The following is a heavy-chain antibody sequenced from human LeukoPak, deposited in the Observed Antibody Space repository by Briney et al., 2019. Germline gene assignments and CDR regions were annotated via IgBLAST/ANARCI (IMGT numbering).Heavy chain of an antibody. D-gene: IGHD3-22*01. V-gene: IGHV1-2*02. CDR3: ARALVTYYFDRTGSYPPFFDY. J-gene: IGHJ4*02. CDR2: INPNSSGT. Sequence: ASVKVSCKASGYTFTGYYMHWVRQAPGQGLEWMGWINPNSSGTNYAQKFQGRVTMTRDTSISTAYMELSKLRSDDTAVYYCARALVTYYFDRTGSYPPFFDYWGQGTLVTVSS. CDR1: GYTFTGYY.